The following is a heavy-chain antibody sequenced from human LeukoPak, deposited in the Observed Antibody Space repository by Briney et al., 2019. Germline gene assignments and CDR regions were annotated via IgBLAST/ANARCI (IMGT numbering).Heavy chain of an antibody. CDR1: GGSISSYY. CDR2: IYYSGST. V-gene: IGHV4-59*01. CDR3: ARARGIVVPAAMEYYYYYMDV. J-gene: IGHJ6*03. Sequence: PETLSLTCTVSGGSISSYYWSWIRQPPGKGLEWIGYIYYSGSTNYNPSLKSRVTISVDTSKNQFSLKLSSVTAADTAVYYCARARGIVVPAAMEYYYYYMDVWGKGTTVTVSS. D-gene: IGHD2-2*01.